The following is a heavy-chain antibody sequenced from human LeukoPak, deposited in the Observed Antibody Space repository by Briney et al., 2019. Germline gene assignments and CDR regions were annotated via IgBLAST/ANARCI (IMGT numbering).Heavy chain of an antibody. V-gene: IGHV3-48*01. CDR2: ISSSSTTI. CDR3: ARGDPMASYYYYNYMDV. D-gene: IGHD5-24*01. CDR1: GFTFRTYS. Sequence: QAGGSLRLTCAASGFTFRTYSMNWVRQAPGKGLEWLSYISSSSTTIYYADSVKGRFTISRDNAKSSLYLPTNSLRVEDTAVYYCARGDPMASYYYYNYMDVWGKGTTVTVSS. J-gene: IGHJ6*03.